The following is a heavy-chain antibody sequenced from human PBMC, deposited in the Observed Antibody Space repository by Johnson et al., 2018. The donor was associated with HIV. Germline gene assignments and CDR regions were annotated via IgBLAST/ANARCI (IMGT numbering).Heavy chain of an antibody. Sequence: QVQLVESRGGLVQPGGSLRLSCAASGFTFSSYGMHWVRQAPGKGLEWVAVISYDGSKKYYGDSVKGRFTISRDNSKKTLYLEMNSLRVEDTAVYYCAKEGGTYYDFWSGYWGFDIWGQGTMVTVSS. D-gene: IGHD3-3*01. CDR3: AKEGGTYYDFWSGYWGFDI. J-gene: IGHJ3*02. CDR2: ISYDGSKK. CDR1: GFTFSSYG. V-gene: IGHV3-30*18.